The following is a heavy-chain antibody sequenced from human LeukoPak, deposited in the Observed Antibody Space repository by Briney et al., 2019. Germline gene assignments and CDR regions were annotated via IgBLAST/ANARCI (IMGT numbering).Heavy chain of an antibody. CDR2: IYYSGST. V-gene: IGHV4-30-4*01. CDR3: ARVRVDDSSAYYDAFAI. Sequence: SETLSLTCTVSGGSISSGDYYWSWVRQPPGQGLEWIVSIYYSGSTYYNPSLKSRVTISVDTTKNQCSLKLSSVTAADTAVYYCARVRVDDSSAYYDAFAIGGQGTMVTVSS. D-gene: IGHD3-22*01. CDR1: GGSISSGDYY. J-gene: IGHJ3*02.